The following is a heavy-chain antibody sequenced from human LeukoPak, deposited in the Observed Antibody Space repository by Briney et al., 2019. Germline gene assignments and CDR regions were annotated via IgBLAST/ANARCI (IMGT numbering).Heavy chain of an antibody. V-gene: IGHV3-53*01. Sequence: GSLRLSCAATGFTVSSNYMSWVRQAPGKGLEWVSVIYSGGSTYYADSVKGRFTISRDNAKNSLYLQMKSLTGEDTAVYYCSRDLRIAVAGWAFDIWGQGTMVTVSS. CDR3: SRDLRIAVAGWAFDI. CDR2: IYSGGST. J-gene: IGHJ3*02. CDR1: GFTVSSNY. D-gene: IGHD6-19*01.